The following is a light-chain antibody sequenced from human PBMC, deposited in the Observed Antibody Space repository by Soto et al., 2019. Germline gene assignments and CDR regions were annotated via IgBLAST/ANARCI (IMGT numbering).Light chain of an antibody. CDR1: ISNIGSNT. V-gene: IGLV1-44*01. CDR2: SNN. CDR3: AAWDDSLNGYWV. Sequence: QSVLTQPPSASETPGQRVTISCSGSISNIGSNTVNWYQQLPGTAPKLLIYSNNQRPSGVPDRFSGSKSGTSASLAISGLQSEDEADYYCAAWDDSLNGYWVFGGGTKLTVL. J-gene: IGLJ3*02.